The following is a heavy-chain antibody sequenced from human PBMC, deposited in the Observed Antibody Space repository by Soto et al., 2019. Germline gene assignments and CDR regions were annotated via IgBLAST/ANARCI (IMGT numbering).Heavy chain of an antibody. CDR3: ARGHLPQYYDFWSGYENYYGMDV. J-gene: IGHJ6*02. CDR2: IYSGGST. Sequence: WESLTLACAASGFTVSSNYMSWVRQAAGKGLEWVGGIYSGGSTYYADSVKGRFTITRDNSKNKLYLQMNSLSAEDTAVYYCARGHLPQYYDFWSGYENYYGMDVWGQGTMVTVSS. V-gene: IGHV3-66*01. D-gene: IGHD3-3*01. CDR1: GFTVSSNY.